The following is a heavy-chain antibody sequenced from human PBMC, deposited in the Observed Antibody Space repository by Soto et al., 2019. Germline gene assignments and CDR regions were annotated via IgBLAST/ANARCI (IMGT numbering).Heavy chain of an antibody. J-gene: IGHJ3*01. V-gene: IGHV1-18*04. CDR3: ARGKWSIAAAHSDAFDF. Sequence: APVKVSCKASGSTFTSYGISWVRQAPGQRLEWMGWISAYNGNTNYAQKLQGRVTMTTDTSTSTAYMELRSLRSDDTAVCYCARGKWSIAAAHSDAFDFRGQGTM. CDR1: GSTFTSYG. CDR2: ISAYNGNT. D-gene: IGHD6-6*01.